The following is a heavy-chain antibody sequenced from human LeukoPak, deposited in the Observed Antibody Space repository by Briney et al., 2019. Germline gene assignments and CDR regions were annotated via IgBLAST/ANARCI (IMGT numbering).Heavy chain of an antibody. Sequence: PGGSLRLSCAASGFTFSSYEMNWVRQAPGKGLEWVSYISSSGSTIYYADSVKGRFTISRDNAKNSLYLQMNSLRAEDTAVYYCARVLPTMVRGNTSYYYYYYMDVWGKGTTVTISS. CDR1: GFTFSSYE. V-gene: IGHV3-48*03. D-gene: IGHD3-10*01. CDR2: ISSSGSTI. CDR3: ARVLPTMVRGNTSYYYYYYMDV. J-gene: IGHJ6*03.